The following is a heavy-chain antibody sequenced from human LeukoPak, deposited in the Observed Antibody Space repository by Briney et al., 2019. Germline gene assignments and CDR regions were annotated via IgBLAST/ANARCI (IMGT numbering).Heavy chain of an antibody. D-gene: IGHD6-13*01. Sequence: QPSETLSLTCTVSGGPISSSYFWGWIREPPGKGLEWIGTIDYSGTTYYNPSLKSRVTISVDTSKNQFSLKLSSVTAADTAVYYCARHEYSSSWYYYYGMDVWGQGTTVTVSS. V-gene: IGHV4-39*01. CDR2: IDYSGTT. CDR3: ARHEYSSSWYYYYGMDV. J-gene: IGHJ6*02. CDR1: GGPISSSYF.